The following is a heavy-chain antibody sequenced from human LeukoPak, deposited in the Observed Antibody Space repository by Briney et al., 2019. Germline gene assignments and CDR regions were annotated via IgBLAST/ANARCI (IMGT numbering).Heavy chain of an antibody. CDR1: EFTFSSYW. Sequence: GGSLRLSCAASEFTFSSYWMTWVRQAPGKGLEWVANIKQDGSEKYYVDSVKGRFTISRDNAKNSLYLQMNSLRADDTAVYYCARATVSSYFDYWGQGTLVTVSS. V-gene: IGHV3-7*03. CDR2: IKQDGSEK. D-gene: IGHD4-17*01. CDR3: ARATVSSYFDY. J-gene: IGHJ4*02.